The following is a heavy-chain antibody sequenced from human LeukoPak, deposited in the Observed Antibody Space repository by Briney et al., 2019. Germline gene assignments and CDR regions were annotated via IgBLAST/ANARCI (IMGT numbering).Heavy chain of an antibody. CDR1: GFTFSSYS. Sequence: GGSLRLSCAASGFTFSSYSMNWVRQAPGKGLEWVSSISSSSNYIYYADSVKGRFTFSRDNAKNSLYLQMNSLRAEDTAVYYCARHLSNSFDYWGQGTLVIVSS. CDR2: ISSSSNYI. J-gene: IGHJ4*02. CDR3: ARHLSNSFDY. D-gene: IGHD3-16*02. V-gene: IGHV3-21*01.